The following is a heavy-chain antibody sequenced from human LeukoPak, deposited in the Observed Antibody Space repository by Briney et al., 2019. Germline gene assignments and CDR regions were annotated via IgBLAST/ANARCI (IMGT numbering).Heavy chain of an antibody. D-gene: IGHD4-23*01. V-gene: IGHV4-59*01. CDR3: ARGHSVRNSALGY. J-gene: IGHJ1*01. Sequence: SETLSLTCTVSGGSISSYYWRWIRQPPGKGLEWIGYIYYSGSTNYNPSLKSRVTISVDTSKNQFSLKLSSVTAADTAVYYCARGHSVRNSALGYWGQGSLVTVSS. CDR1: GGSISSYY. CDR2: IYYSGST.